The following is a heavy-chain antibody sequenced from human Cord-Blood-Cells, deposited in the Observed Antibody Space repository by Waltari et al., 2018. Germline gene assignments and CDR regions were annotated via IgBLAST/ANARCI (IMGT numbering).Heavy chain of an antibody. CDR3: ARGGPLYYDILTGYFDY. D-gene: IGHD3-9*01. V-gene: IGHV1-2*02. J-gene: IGHJ4*02. CDR2: INPNSGGT. CDR1: GSTFTGYY. Sequence: QVQLVQSGAEVKKPGASVKVSCKASGSTFTGYYMHWVRLASGQGLEWMGWINPNSGGTNYAQKFQGRVTMTRDTSISTAYMELSRLRSDDTAVYYCARGGPLYYDILTGYFDYCGQGTLVTVSS.